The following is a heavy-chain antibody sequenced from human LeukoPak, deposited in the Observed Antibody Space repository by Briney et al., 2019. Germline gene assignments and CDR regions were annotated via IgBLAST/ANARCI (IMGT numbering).Heavy chain of an antibody. CDR1: GYTFTSYG. J-gene: IGHJ6*02. CDR2: ISAYNGNT. V-gene: IGHV1-18*01. CDR3: ARDTRGYSGYDQLPTGYYYYGMDV. Sequence: ASVKVSCKASGYTFTSYGISWVRQAPRQAPEWMGWISAYNGNTNYAQKLQGRVTMTTDTSTSTAYMELRSLRSDDTAVYYCARDTRGYSGYDQLPTGYYYYGMDVWGQGTTVTVSS. D-gene: IGHD5-12*01.